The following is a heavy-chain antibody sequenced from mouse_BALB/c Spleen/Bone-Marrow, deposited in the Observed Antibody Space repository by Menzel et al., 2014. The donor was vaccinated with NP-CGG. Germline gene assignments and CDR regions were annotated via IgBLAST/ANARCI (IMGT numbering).Heavy chain of an antibody. J-gene: IGHJ2*01. CDR3: VSTFDY. D-gene: IGHD1-1*01. CDR2: ILPGSGNT. CDR1: GYSFTSYY. V-gene: IGHV1-66*01. Sequence: VQLQQSGPELVKPGASVKISCKASGYSFTSYYIHWVKQRPGQGLEWIGWILPGSGNTKYNEKFKGKATLTADTSSSTAYMQLSSLTSEDSAVYFCVSTFDYWGQGTTLTVSS.